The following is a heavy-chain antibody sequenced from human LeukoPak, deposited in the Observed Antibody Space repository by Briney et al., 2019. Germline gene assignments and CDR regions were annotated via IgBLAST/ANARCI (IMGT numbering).Heavy chain of an antibody. Sequence: GGSLRLSCAASGFTFSTYRMNWVRQAPGKGLEWVSSISSSSSYIYYADSVKGRFTISRDNAKNSLYLQMNSLRAEDTAVYYCARVPGTTNYYYYYGMDVWGQGTTVTVSS. V-gene: IGHV3-21*01. J-gene: IGHJ6*02. CDR3: ARVPGTTNYYYYYGMDV. D-gene: IGHD1-7*01. CDR2: ISSSSSYI. CDR1: GFTFSTYR.